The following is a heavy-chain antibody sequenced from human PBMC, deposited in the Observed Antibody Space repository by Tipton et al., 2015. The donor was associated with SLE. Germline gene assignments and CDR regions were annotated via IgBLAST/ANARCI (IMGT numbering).Heavy chain of an antibody. CDR1: GYTFTSYD. J-gene: IGHJ5*02. D-gene: IGHD2-2*01. CDR3: AREGGYCSSTSCPNWFDP. Sequence: QLVQSGPEVKKPGASVKVSCKASGYTFTSYDINWVRQATGQGLEWMGWMNPNSGNTGYAQKFQGRVTMTRNTSISTAYMELSSLRSEDTAVYYCAREGGYCSSTSCPNWFDPWGQGTLVTVSS. CDR2: MNPNSGNT. V-gene: IGHV1-8*02.